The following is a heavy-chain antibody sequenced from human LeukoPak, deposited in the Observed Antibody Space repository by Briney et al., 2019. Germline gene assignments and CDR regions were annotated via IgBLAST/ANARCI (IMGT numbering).Heavy chain of an antibody. CDR2: IRYDGSNK. CDR1: GFTFSSYV. J-gene: IGHJ4*02. CDR3: AREGGVGAFDY. D-gene: IGHD1-26*01. V-gene: IGHV3-30*02. Sequence: AGGSLRLSCAASGFTFSSYVMHWVRQAPGKGLEWVAFIRYDGSNKYYAASVKGRFTISRDNSKNTLYLQMNSLRAEDTAVYYCAREGGVGAFDYWGQGTLVTVSS.